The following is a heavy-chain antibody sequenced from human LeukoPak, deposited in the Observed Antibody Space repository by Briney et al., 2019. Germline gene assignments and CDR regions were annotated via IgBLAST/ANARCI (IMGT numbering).Heavy chain of an antibody. Sequence: PGGSLRLSCAASGFTFGNYDMRWVRQTPGMGLEWVSTVNSRAVNIYYADSVKGRFTISRDNSKNTLYLQMNTLRADDTAVYYCVRDFLRYHDSWGQGTLVTVSS. CDR2: VNSRAVNI. J-gene: IGHJ4*02. CDR1: GFTFGNYD. V-gene: IGHV3-23*01. CDR3: VRDFLRYHDS. D-gene: IGHD1-26*01.